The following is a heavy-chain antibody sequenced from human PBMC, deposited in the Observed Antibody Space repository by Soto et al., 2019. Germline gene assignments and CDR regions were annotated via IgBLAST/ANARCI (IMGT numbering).Heavy chain of an antibody. D-gene: IGHD3-3*01. CDR1: GSTFSSYT. CDR3: ARLRFLEWRDYYYMDL. CDR2: IIPILGIA. V-gene: IGHV1-69*02. J-gene: IGHJ6*03. Sequence: SVRVSGKASGSTFSSYTISWGRQAPGQGLEWMGRIIPILGIANYAQKFRGRVTITADKSTSTAYMELSSLRSEDTAVYYCARLRFLEWRDYYYMDLWGQGTPVTVSS.